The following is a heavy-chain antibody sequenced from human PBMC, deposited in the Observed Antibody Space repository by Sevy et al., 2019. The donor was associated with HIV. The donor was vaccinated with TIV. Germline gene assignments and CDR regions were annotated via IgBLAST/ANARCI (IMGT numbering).Heavy chain of an antibody. CDR1: GFTFSSYW. Sequence: GGSLRLSCAASGFTFSSYWMHWVRQAPGKGLVWASRINSDGSSTSYADSVKGRFTISRDNAKNTLYLQMNSLRAEDTAVYYCARGPSAAADDYYYYGMDVWGQGTTVTVSS. CDR3: ARGPSAAADDYYYYGMDV. CDR2: INSDGSST. D-gene: IGHD6-13*01. J-gene: IGHJ6*02. V-gene: IGHV3-74*01.